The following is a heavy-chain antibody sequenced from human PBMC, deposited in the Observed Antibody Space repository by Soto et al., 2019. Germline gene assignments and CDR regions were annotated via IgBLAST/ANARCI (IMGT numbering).Heavy chain of an antibody. CDR2: IYYSGST. CDR1: GGSISSYY. V-gene: IGHV4-59*08. CDR3: ARGWGSSYGDSLFDY. D-gene: IGHD4-17*01. J-gene: IGHJ4*02. Sequence: SETLSLTCTVSGGSISSYYWSWIRQPPGKGLEWIGYIYYSGSTNYNPSLKSRVTISVDTSKNQFSLKLGSVTAADTAVYYCARGWGSSYGDSLFDYWGQGTLVTVSS.